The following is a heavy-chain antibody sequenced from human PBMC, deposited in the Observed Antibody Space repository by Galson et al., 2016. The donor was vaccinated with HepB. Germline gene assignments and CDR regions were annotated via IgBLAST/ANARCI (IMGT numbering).Heavy chain of an antibody. CDR2: INPYNAKT. D-gene: IGHD6-19*01. V-gene: IGHV1-18*01. J-gene: IGHJ5*02. CDR1: GYTFTSYG. Sequence: SVKVSCKASGYTFTSYGITWVRQAPGQGLEWMGWINPYNAKTNYVQKLQGRLTMTTDTSTSTAYMELRSLKSDDTAVYYCAATVGSGWNDRWGQGTLVTVSS. CDR3: AATVGSGWNDR.